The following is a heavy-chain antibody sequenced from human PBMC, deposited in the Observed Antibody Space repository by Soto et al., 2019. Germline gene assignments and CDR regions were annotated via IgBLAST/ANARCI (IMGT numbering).Heavy chain of an antibody. D-gene: IGHD3-22*01. CDR3: AREEVPQWFTKGYNGMDV. J-gene: IGHJ6*02. CDR2: VNAGGGT. Sequence: QVQLQQWGAGLLKPSETLSLTCEVSGGPFSGYYWNWIRQSPGKGLEWIGQVNAGGGTNYNPSLTSRVTISEDASKNQSFMKLRSVTAADTAVYYCAREEVPQWFTKGYNGMDVWGQGTTVTVSS. V-gene: IGHV4-34*01. CDR1: GGPFSGYY.